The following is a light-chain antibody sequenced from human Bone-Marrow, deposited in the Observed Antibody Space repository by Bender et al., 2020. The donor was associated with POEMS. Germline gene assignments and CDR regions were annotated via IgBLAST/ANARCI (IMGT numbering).Light chain of an antibody. CDR1: TSDVGRYNL. V-gene: IGLV2-14*02. Sequence: QSALTQPASVSGSPGQSITISCTGTTSDVGRYNLVSWYQQHPGKAPKVIIYELTKRPSGVPDRFSGSKSGNTASLTVSGLQSEDEAHYFCSSYAGRHGVVFGGGTKLTVL. CDR2: ELT. J-gene: IGLJ2*01. CDR3: SSYAGRHGVV.